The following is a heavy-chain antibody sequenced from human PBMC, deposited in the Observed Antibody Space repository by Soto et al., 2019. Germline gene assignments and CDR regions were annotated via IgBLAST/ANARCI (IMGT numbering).Heavy chain of an antibody. D-gene: IGHD1-26*01. CDR1: GFTFSSSD. CDR2: ISIDTHRQ. V-gene: IGHV3-30*03. CDR3: ARGPTSGAFDI. J-gene: IGHJ3*02. Sequence: QVQLMESGGGVVQPGRSLRLSCAASGFTFSSSDIHWVRQAPGKGLEWVAHISIDTHRQYYADPVKGRFTGSRDNSKNTVYLQMNSLRAEDTAIYYCARGPTSGAFDIWGRGTLVIVSS.